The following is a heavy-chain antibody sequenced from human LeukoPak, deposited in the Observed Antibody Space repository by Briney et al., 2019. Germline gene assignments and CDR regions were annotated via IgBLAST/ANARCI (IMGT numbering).Heavy chain of an antibody. Sequence: SETLSLSCTVSGGSISSYYWSWIRQPAGKGLEWIGRIYTSGSNNYNPSLKCRVTMSVDTSKNQFSLKLSSVTAADTAVYYCARGGITIFGVVMMSAFDIWGQGTMVTVSS. CDR2: IYTSGSN. V-gene: IGHV4-4*07. CDR3: ARGGITIFGVVMMSAFDI. CDR1: GGSISSYY. D-gene: IGHD3-3*01. J-gene: IGHJ3*02.